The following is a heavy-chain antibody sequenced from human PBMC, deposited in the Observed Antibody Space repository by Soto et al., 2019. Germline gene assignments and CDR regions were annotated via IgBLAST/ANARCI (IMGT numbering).Heavy chain of an antibody. J-gene: IGHJ4*02. CDR1: GFTFSSHV. CDR3: AKGYDSSWWEGY. CDR2: INTNGGST. Sequence: EVQVLESGGGLVQPGGSLRLSCVASGFTFSSHVMTWVRQAPGKGLEWVSSINTNGGSTYYAESVKGRFTISRDNSRNTLSLQMSSLRVEDTAVYYCAKGYDSSWWEGYWGQGTLVTVSS. V-gene: IGHV3-23*01. D-gene: IGHD6-13*01.